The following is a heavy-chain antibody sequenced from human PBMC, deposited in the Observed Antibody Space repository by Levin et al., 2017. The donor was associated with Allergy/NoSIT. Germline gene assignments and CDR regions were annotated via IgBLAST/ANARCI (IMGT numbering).Heavy chain of an antibody. CDR1: EFSVSRDY. CDR3: ARTSNWNHEH. CDR2: IYANGST. V-gene: IGHV3-53*01. J-gene: IGHJ1*01. Sequence: GGSLRLSCVVSEFSVSRDYMSWVRQAPGKGLEWVSIIYANGSTYYADSVKGRFTISRDSSKNSLYFHMNNLRAEDTAVYYCARTSNWNHEHWGQGILVTVSS. D-gene: IGHD1-1*01.